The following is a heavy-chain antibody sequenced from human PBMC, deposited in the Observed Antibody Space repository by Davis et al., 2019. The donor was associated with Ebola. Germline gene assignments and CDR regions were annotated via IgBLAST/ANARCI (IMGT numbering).Heavy chain of an antibody. CDR1: GGSISSSNW. J-gene: IGHJ6*02. Sequence: PGGSLRLSCAVSGGSISSSNWWSWVRQPPGKGLEWIGEIYHSGSTNYNPSLKSRVTISVDKSKNQFSLKLSSVTAADTAVYYCARTIDAGYSSGWFVDVWGQGTTVTVSS. D-gene: IGHD6-19*01. CDR2: IYHSGST. V-gene: IGHV4-4*02. CDR3: ARTIDAGYSSGWFVDV.